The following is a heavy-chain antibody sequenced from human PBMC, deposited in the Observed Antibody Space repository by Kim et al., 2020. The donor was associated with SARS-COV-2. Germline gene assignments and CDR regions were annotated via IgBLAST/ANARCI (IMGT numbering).Heavy chain of an antibody. Sequence: GGSLRLSCAASGFTFSSYSMNWVRQAPGKGLEWVSSISSSSSYIYYADSVKGRFTISRDNAKNSLYLQMNSLRAEDTAVYYCARERTIFRAGPLDYWGQGTLVTVSS. CDR3: ARERTIFRAGPLDY. J-gene: IGHJ4*02. D-gene: IGHD3-9*01. CDR2: ISSSSSYI. CDR1: GFTFSSYS. V-gene: IGHV3-21*01.